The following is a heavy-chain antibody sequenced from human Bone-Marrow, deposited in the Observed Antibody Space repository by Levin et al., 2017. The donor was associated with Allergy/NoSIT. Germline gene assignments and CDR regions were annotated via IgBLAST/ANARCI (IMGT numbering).Heavy chain of an antibody. Sequence: SETLSLTCTVSGGSIISSSYYWGWIRQSPGKGLEWIGSNFYSGNSYYNLSLKSRVTISVDTSKNQFSLRLSSVTAADTAVYYCAGRIENKYFDNRGHYYQIFEYWGQGTLVTVSS. CDR1: GGSIISSSYY. CDR3: AGRIENKYFDNRGHYYQIFEY. CDR2: NFYSGNS. J-gene: IGHJ4*02. V-gene: IGHV4-39*01. D-gene: IGHD3-22*01.